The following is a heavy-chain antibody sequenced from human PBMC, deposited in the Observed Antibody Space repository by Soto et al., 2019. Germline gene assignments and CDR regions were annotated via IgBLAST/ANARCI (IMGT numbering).Heavy chain of an antibody. V-gene: IGHV3-15*01. D-gene: IGHD3-16*01. CDR3: TTETVGGPNYFDY. J-gene: IGHJ4*02. CDR2: IKSKTDGGTT. Sequence: GGSLRLSCAASGFTFSNAWMSWVRQAPGKGLEWVGRIKSKTDGGTTDYAAPVKGRFTISRDDSKNTLYLQMNSLKTEDTAVYYCTTETVGGPNYFDYWGQGTLVTVSS. CDR1: GFTFSNAW.